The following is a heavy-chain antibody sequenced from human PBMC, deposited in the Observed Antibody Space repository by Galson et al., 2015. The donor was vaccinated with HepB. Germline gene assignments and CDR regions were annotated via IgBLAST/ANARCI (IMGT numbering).Heavy chain of an antibody. CDR3: ATIAISGTYADF. D-gene: IGHD1-1*01. CDR1: GDSISNNRYY. Sequence: SETLSLTCTVSGDSISNNRYYWGWIRQPPGKGLEWIGHIYESDSTYYKPSLKSRVTMSVDTSKNQFSLELRSVTAADTALYYCATIAISGTYADFWGQGTLVTVSS. CDR2: IYESDST. V-gene: IGHV4-39*07. J-gene: IGHJ4*02.